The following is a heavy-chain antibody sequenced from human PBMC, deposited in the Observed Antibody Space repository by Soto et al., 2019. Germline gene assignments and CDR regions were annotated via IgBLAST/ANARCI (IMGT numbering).Heavy chain of an antibody. J-gene: IGHJ4*02. Sequence: TSETLSLTSTVSGGSIRSGGYYWSWIRQHPGKGLEWIGYIYYSGSTYYNPSLKSRVTISVDTSKNQFSLKLSSVTAADTAVYYCARVDQAPGRSGYEFTYWGQGTLVTVSS. CDR1: GGSIRSGGYY. CDR3: ARVDQAPGRSGYEFTY. D-gene: IGHD5-12*01. CDR2: IYYSGST. V-gene: IGHV4-31*03.